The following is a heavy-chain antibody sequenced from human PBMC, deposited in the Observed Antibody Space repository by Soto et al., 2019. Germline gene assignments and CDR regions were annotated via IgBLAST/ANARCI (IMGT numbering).Heavy chain of an antibody. Sequence: XSVKVSCKASGYTFTSYGISWVRQAPGQGLEWMGWISAYNGNTNYAQKLQGRVTMTTDTSTSTAYMELRSLRSDDTAVYYCARDVGVVVAASQPLEDYYYGMDVWGQGTTVTVSS. D-gene: IGHD2-15*01. CDR2: ISAYNGNT. V-gene: IGHV1-18*01. CDR3: ARDVGVVVAASQPLEDYYYGMDV. CDR1: GYTFTSYG. J-gene: IGHJ6*02.